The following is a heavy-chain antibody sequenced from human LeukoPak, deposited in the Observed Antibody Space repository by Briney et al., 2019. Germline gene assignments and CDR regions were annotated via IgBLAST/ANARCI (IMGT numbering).Heavy chain of an antibody. CDR2: ISYDGSNK. V-gene: IGHV3-30-3*01. Sequence: GGSLRLSCAASGFTFSSYAMHWVRQAPGKGLEWVAVISYDGSNKYYADSVKGRFTISRDNSKNTLYLQMNSLRAEDTAVYYCARDGGGTTMTTPYYYYYGMDVWGQGTTVTVSS. J-gene: IGHJ6*02. CDR3: ARDGGGTTMTTPYYYYYGMDV. CDR1: GFTFSSYA. D-gene: IGHD4-17*01.